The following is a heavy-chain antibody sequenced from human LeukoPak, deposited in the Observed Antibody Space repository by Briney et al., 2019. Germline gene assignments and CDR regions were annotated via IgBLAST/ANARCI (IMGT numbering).Heavy chain of an antibody. V-gene: IGHV3-53*01. CDR1: GFTVSSNY. CDR3: ARIADYYYYYMDV. J-gene: IGHJ6*03. Sequence: GGSLRLSCAASGFTVSSNYMSWARQAPGKGLEWVSVIYSGGSTYYADSVKGRFTISRDNSKNTLYLQMNSLRAEDTAVYYCARIADYYYYYMDVWGKGTTVTVSS. CDR2: IYSGGST. D-gene: IGHD3-22*01.